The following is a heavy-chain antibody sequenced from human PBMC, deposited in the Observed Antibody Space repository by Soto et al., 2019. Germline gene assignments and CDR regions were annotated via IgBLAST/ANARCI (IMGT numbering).Heavy chain of an antibody. CDR2: INTDGSTT. J-gene: IGHJ6*02. Sequence: LRLSCAASGLTFSLYWMHWVRQAPGKGLVWVSRINTDGSTTNYADSVKGRFTVSRDNAKNTLFLEMSSLRAEDTAVYYCAVQDYYYYYAMDVWGQGTTVTVSS. CDR3: AVQDYYYYYAMDV. V-gene: IGHV3-74*01. CDR1: GLTFSLYW.